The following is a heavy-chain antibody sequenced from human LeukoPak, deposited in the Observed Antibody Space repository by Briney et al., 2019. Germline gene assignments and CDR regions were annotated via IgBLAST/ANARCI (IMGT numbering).Heavy chain of an antibody. V-gene: IGHV4-59*01. CDR3: ARVQESQIDYYFDY. Sequence: SETLSLTCTVSGGFISSYYWSWTRQPPGKVLEWIGYIYYSGSTNYNPSLKSRVTISVDTSKNQFSLKLSSVTAADTAVYYCARVQESQIDYYFDYWGQGTLVTVSS. D-gene: IGHD3-9*01. J-gene: IGHJ4*02. CDR2: IYYSGST. CDR1: GGFISSYY.